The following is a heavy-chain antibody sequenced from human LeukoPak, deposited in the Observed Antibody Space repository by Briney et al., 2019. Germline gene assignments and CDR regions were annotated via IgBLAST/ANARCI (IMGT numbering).Heavy chain of an antibody. CDR3: ARDRRYASFDN. D-gene: IGHD1-1*01. J-gene: IGHJ4*02. Sequence: GRSLRLSCAASGFTFSSYAMHWVRQAPGKGLEWVAVISYDGSNKYYADPVKGRFTISRDNSKNTLYLQMNSLRADDTALYYCARDRRYASFDNWGQGTLVTVSS. V-gene: IGHV3-30*04. CDR1: GFTFSSYA. CDR2: ISYDGSNK.